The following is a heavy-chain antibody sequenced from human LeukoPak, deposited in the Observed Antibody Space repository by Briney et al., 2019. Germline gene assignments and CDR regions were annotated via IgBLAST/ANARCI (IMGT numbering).Heavy chain of an antibody. CDR1: GFTFSSYA. V-gene: IGHV3-23*01. J-gene: IGHJ4*02. Sequence: GGSLRLSCAASGFTFSSYAMSWVRQAPGKGLEWVSAISGSGGSTYYADSAKGRFTISRDNSKNTLYLQMNSLRAEDTAVYYCAKYPGDIVLMVYAISSLYYFDYWGQGTLVTVSS. CDR3: AKYPGDIVLMVYAISSLYYFDY. D-gene: IGHD2-8*01. CDR2: ISGSGGST.